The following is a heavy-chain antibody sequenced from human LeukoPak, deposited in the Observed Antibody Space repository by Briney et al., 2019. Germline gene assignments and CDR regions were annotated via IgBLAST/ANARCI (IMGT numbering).Heavy chain of an antibody. CDR2: IYSGGSK. CDR1: GFTVSRNY. CDR3: ARYCSTTSCESPDAFDI. D-gene: IGHD2-2*01. J-gene: IGHJ3*02. V-gene: IGHV3-53*01. Sequence: GGSLRLSCAASGFTVSRNYMSWVRQAPGKGLEWVSVIYSGGSKYYADSVKGRFTISRDNPKNILSLQMNSLRAEDTAVYYCARYCSTTSCESPDAFDIRGPGTMVTVSS.